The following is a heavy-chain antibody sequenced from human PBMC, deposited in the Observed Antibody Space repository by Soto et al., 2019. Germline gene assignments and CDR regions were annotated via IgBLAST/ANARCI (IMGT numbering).Heavy chain of an antibody. CDR1: GFTFSSYW. CDR3: ARARTRGYSSTTLNWFDP. J-gene: IGHJ5*02. CDR2: IKQDGSEK. V-gene: IGHV3-7*05. Sequence: EVQLVESGGGLVQPGGSLRLSCAASGFTFSSYWMSWVRQAPGKGLEWVANIKQDGSEKYYVDSVKGRFTISRDNAQNSLYLHMNSLRAEDTAVYYCARARTRGYSSTTLNWFDPWGQGTLVTVSS. D-gene: IGHD5-18*01.